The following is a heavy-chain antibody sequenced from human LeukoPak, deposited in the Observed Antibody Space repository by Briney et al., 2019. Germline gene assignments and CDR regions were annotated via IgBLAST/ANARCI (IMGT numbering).Heavy chain of an antibody. V-gene: IGHV3-48*01. CDR3: VRVKGTYFDF. D-gene: IGHD1-1*01. CDR2: ISASGSNI. J-gene: IGHJ4*02. Sequence: GGSLRLSCAASGFPFSIYSMNWVRQAPGKGLEWVSYISASGSNIYYLDSVKGRFTVSRDNAMNSLFLQMDRPRAEDTAVYYCVRVKGTYFDFWGQGTLVTVSS. CDR1: GFPFSIYS.